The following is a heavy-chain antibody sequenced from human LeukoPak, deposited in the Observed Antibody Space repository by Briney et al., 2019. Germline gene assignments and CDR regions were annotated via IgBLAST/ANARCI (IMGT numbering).Heavy chain of an antibody. D-gene: IGHD2-2*02. CDR3: TTDGDCSSTSCYRYYYYYMDV. V-gene: IGHV3-15*01. J-gene: IGHJ6*03. Sequence: GGSLGLSCAASGFTFSNAWMSWVRQAPGKGLEWVGRIKGKTDGGTTDYAAPVKGRFTISRDDSKNTLYLQMNSLKTEDTAVYYCTTDGDCSSTSCYRYYYYYMDVWGKGTTVTVSS. CDR1: GFTFSNAW. CDR2: IKGKTDGGTT.